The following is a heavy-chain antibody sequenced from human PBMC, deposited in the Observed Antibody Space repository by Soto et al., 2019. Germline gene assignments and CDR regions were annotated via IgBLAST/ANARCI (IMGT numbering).Heavy chain of an antibody. CDR1: GYTFTSYG. CDR3: ARELGQQLVGWFDP. D-gene: IGHD6-13*01. CDR2: ISAYNGNT. Sequence: ASVKVSCKASGYTFTSYGISWVRQAPGQGLEWMGWISAYNGNTNYAQKLQGRVTMTTDTSTSTAYMELRSLRSDDTAVYYCARELGQQLVGWFDPWGQGTLVTVSS. V-gene: IGHV1-18*01. J-gene: IGHJ5*02.